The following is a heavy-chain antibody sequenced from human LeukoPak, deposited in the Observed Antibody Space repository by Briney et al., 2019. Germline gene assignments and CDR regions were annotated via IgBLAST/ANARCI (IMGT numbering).Heavy chain of an antibody. Sequence: ASVKVSCKVSGYTLTELSMHWVRQAPGKGLEWMGGFDPEDGETIYAQKFQGRVTMTEDTSTDTAYMELSSLRSEDTAVYYCATDVKHCGGDCYDDYWGQGTLVTVSS. CDR3: ATDVKHCGGDCYDDY. CDR1: GYTLTELS. CDR2: FDPEDGET. J-gene: IGHJ4*02. D-gene: IGHD2-21*02. V-gene: IGHV1-24*01.